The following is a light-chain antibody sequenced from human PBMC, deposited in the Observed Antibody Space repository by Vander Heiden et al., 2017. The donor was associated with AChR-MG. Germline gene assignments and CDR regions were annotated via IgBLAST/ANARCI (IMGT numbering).Light chain of an antibody. Sequence: IVLTQSPGTLSLSPGETVTLSCRASQIISSNYLAWYQHRPGQAPTLLIYGASIRATGIPARFSGSGSGTDFTLTISRLESEDFAVYYCHQYGSSPRTFGQETRVEI. V-gene: IGKV3-20*01. CDR3: HQYGSSPRT. CDR2: GAS. CDR1: QIISSNY. J-gene: IGKJ1*01.